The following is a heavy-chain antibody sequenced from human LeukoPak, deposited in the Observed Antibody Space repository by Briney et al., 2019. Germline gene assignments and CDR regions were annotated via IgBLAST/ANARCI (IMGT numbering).Heavy chain of an antibody. CDR1: GFTFSSYE. D-gene: IGHD6-13*01. V-gene: IGHV3-48*03. J-gene: IGHJ5*02. Sequence: GGSLRLSCAASGFTFSSYEMNWVRQAPGKGLEWVSYISSSGSTIYYADSVKGRFTTSRDNAKNSLYLQMNSLRAEDTAVYYCARSPAAAGTGWFDPWGQGTLVTVSS. CDR3: ARSPAAAGTGWFDP. CDR2: ISSSGSTI.